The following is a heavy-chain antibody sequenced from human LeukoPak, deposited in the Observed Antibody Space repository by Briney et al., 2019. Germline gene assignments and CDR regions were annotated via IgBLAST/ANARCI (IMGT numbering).Heavy chain of an antibody. J-gene: IGHJ3*02. Sequence: SXTLSLTCTVSGGSISSGDYYWSWIRQPPGKGLEWIGYIYYSGSTYYNPSLKSRFTISVDTSKNQFSLKLSSVTAADTAVYYCAVVPAAWDAFDIWGQGTMVTVSS. CDR1: GGSISSGDYY. CDR2: IYYSGST. D-gene: IGHD2-2*01. V-gene: IGHV4-30-4*08. CDR3: AVVPAAWDAFDI.